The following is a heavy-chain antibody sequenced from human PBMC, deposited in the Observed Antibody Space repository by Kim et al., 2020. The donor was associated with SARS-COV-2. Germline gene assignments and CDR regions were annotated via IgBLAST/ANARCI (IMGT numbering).Heavy chain of an antibody. J-gene: IGHJ4*02. CDR1: GFTFSSYW. CDR3: VGGWVYFDY. V-gene: IGHV3-7*03. CDR2: IKQDGSEK. D-gene: IGHD1-26*01. Sequence: GGSLRLSCAASGFTFSSYWMNWVRQAPGKGLEWVANIKQDGSEKYYVDSVKGRFTISRDNAKNSLYLQMNSLRAEDTAVYYCVGGWVYFDYWGQGTLVTVSS.